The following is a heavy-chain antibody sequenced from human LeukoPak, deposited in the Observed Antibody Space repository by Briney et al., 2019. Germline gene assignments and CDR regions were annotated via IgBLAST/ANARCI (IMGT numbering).Heavy chain of an antibody. Sequence: LGESLRISCKGSGYSFTSYWISWVRQMPGKGLEWMGRIDPSDSYTNYSPSFQGHVTISADKSISTAYLQWSTLKASDTAMYYCARCVGDCSGLDYWGQGTLVTVSS. D-gene: IGHD2-21*02. CDR1: GYSFTSYW. CDR2: IDPSDSYT. J-gene: IGHJ4*02. V-gene: IGHV5-10-1*01. CDR3: ARCVGDCSGLDY.